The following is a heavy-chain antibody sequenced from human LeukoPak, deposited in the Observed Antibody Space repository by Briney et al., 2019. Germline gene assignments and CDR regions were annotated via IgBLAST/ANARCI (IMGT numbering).Heavy chain of an antibody. D-gene: IGHD3-22*01. CDR3: ARDTYYYDSSGYYRFDY. V-gene: IGHV4-61*08. Sequence: SETLSLTCAVSTYFISDGYYWGWIRQPPGKGLEWIGYIYYSGSTNYNPSLKSRVTISVDTSKNQFSLKLSSVTAADTAVYYCARDTYYYDSSGYYRFDYWGQGTLVTASS. J-gene: IGHJ4*02. CDR2: IYYSGST. CDR1: TYFISDGYY.